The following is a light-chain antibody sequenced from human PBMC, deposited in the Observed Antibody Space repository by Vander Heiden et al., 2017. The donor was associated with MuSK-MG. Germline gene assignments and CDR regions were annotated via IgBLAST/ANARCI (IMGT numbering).Light chain of an antibody. CDR2: EVS. Sequence: QSALPPPPSASWSPGQSVTTSCTGTSSDVGGYSYGAWYQQHPGKHPKLMIYEVSKRPSGVPDRFSGSKSGNTASLTVSGLQAEDEADYYCSSYAGSKNFYVFGTGTKVAVL. CDR1: SSDVGGYSY. V-gene: IGLV2-8*01. CDR3: SSYAGSKNFYV. J-gene: IGLJ1*01.